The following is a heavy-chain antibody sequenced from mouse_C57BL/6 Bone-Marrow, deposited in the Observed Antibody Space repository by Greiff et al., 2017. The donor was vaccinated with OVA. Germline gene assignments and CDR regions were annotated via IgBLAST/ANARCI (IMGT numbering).Heavy chain of an antibody. CDR1: GFSFNTYA. V-gene: IGHV10-1*01. CDR2: IRSKSNNYAT. Sequence: EVKRVESGGGLVQPKGSLKLSCAASGFSFNTYAMNWVRQAPGKGLEWVARIRSKSNNYATYYADSVKDRFTISRDDSESMLYLQMNNLKTEDTAMYYCVRHDVYWYFDVWGTGTTVTVSS. J-gene: IGHJ1*03. D-gene: IGHD2-3*01. CDR3: VRHDVYWYFDV.